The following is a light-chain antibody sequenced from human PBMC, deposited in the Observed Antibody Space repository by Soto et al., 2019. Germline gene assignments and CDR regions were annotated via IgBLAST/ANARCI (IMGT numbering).Light chain of an antibody. CDR1: QSVNNN. J-gene: IGKJ1*01. CDR3: HQYYSWPRT. Sequence: EIVMTQSPATLSASPGERVTLSCRASQSVNNNLAWYQQEPGQAPRLLIYSASTRATGLPARFSGSGSGTEFTLTISSLQPEDFAVYYCHQYYSWPRTFGQGTKVEVK. V-gene: IGKV3-15*01. CDR2: SAS.